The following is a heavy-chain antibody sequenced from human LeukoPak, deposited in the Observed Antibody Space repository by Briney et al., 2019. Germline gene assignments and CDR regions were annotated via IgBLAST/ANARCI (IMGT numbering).Heavy chain of an antibody. Sequence: SESLSLTCTVSGGSISNYYWSWIRQPDGKGLRWIVQIYSSGSTSYNPSLTGRGTMSVDKSKNQLCLKLSSVTAADTAVYYCAIPDRGYCRGGRWYGSCGAFEIWRRGTMVTVP. D-gene: IGHD2-15*01. V-gene: IGHV4-4*07. J-gene: IGHJ3*02. CDR2: IYSSGST. CDR3: AIPDRGYCRGGRWYGSCGAFEI. CDR1: GGSISNYY.